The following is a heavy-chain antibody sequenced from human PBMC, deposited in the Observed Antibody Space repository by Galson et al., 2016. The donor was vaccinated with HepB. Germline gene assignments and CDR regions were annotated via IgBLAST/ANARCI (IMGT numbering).Heavy chain of an antibody. V-gene: IGHV3-21*01. CDR1: GFTVSNNY. CDR2: ISSSGSYI. D-gene: IGHD1-20*01. CDR3: ARGITGNAFDY. Sequence: SLRLSCAASGFTVSNNYMSWVRQAPGKGLEWVSFISSSGSYIYYADSVKGRFTISRDNAKNSLFLQMNSLRAEDTAVYYCARGITGNAFDYWGQGTLVPVSS. J-gene: IGHJ4*02.